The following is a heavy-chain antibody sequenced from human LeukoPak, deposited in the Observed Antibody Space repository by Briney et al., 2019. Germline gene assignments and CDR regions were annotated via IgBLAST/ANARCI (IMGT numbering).Heavy chain of an antibody. Sequence: GGSLRLSCAASGFTFSSYAMSWVRQAPGKGLEWVSAISGSGGSTYYADSVKGRFTISRDNSKNTLYLQMNSLRAEDTAVYYCATGRVGATKRGFDYWGQGTLVTVSS. D-gene: IGHD1-26*01. CDR1: GFTFSSYA. CDR3: ATGRVGATKRGFDY. J-gene: IGHJ4*02. V-gene: IGHV3-23*01. CDR2: ISGSGGST.